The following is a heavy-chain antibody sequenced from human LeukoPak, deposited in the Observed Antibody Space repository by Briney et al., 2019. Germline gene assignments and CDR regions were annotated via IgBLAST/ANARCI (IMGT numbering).Heavy chain of an antibody. Sequence: SETLSLTCTVSGGSISSYYWSWIRQPPGKGLGWIGYIYYSGSTNYNPSLKSRVTMSVDTSKNQFSLKLSSVTAADTAVYYCARVGDYYDSSGYYYFYFDYWGQGTLVTVSS. J-gene: IGHJ4*02. D-gene: IGHD3-22*01. CDR3: ARVGDYYDSSGYYYFYFDY. V-gene: IGHV4-59*12. CDR1: GGSISSYY. CDR2: IYYSGST.